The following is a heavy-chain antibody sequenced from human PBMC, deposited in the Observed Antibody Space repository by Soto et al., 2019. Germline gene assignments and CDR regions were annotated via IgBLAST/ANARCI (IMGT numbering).Heavy chain of an antibody. D-gene: IGHD6-13*01. Sequence: EVRLVESGGGLVQPGGSLRLSCAASGFTFSSYSMNWVRQAPGKGLEWVSYISSSSSTIYYADSVKGRFTISRDNAKNSLYLQMNSLRAEDTAVYYCARHPERIAEIGWFDAWGHGSLVTGSS. CDR3: ARHPERIAEIGWFDA. J-gene: IGHJ5*01. CDR1: GFTFSSYS. CDR2: ISSSSSTI. V-gene: IGHV3-48*01.